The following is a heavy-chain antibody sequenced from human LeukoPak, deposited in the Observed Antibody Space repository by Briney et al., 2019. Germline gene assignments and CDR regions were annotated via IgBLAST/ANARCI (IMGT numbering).Heavy chain of an antibody. D-gene: IGHD3-10*01. CDR1: GFTFSNYG. CDR3: ALYLRVRGDY. J-gene: IGHJ4*02. Sequence: GGSLRLSCAASGFTFSNYGMSWVRQAPGRGLEWVSAISGGGVSTYYTDSVKGRFTISRDNSKNTLYLQMNSLRAEDTAVYYCALYLRVRGDYWGQGTLVSVSS. V-gene: IGHV3-23*01. CDR2: ISGGGVST.